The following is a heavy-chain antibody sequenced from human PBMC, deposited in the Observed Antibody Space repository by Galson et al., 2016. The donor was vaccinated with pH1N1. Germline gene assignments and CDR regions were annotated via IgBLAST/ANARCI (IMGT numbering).Heavy chain of an antibody. J-gene: IGHJ2*01. CDR3: ARPDYVDVGLKDRYFNL. Sequence: KGLEWIATIYHDANTYTNPSVKGRVTMSVDTSKKQVSLKLSSVTAADTAVYYCARPDYVDVGLKDRYFNLWGRGTLVTVSS. D-gene: IGHD3-10*02. CDR2: IYHDANT. V-gene: IGHV4-39*01.